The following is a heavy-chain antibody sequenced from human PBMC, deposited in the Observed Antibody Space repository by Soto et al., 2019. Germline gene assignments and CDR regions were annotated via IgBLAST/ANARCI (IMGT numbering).Heavy chain of an antibody. V-gene: IGHV4-39*01. CDR1: GDSISSRSYY. D-gene: IGHD6-13*01. CDR3: ARFSWYDGDSITNYYMDF. J-gene: IGHJ6*03. CDR2: ISYTGNT. Sequence: LQESGPGLVKPSETLSLTCSVFGDSISSRSYYWAWIRRPPGMGLEWIASISYTGNTYYNPSPTSRAAISGDTSKNQFSLKLRFVTAADTAVYYCARFSWYDGDSITNYYMDFWGNGATVTVSS.